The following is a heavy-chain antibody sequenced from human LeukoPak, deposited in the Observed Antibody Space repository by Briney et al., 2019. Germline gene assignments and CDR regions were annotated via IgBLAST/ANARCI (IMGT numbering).Heavy chain of an antibody. CDR3: ARDLPVDY. D-gene: IGHD4-17*01. CDR2: ISSSSSTI. Sequence: GGSLRLSCAASGFTFSSYSMNWVRQAPGKGLEWVSYISSSSSTIYYADSVKGRFAISRDNAKNSLYLQMNSLRAEDTAVYYCARDLPVDYWGQGTLVTVSS. CDR1: GFTFSSYS. V-gene: IGHV3-48*01. J-gene: IGHJ4*02.